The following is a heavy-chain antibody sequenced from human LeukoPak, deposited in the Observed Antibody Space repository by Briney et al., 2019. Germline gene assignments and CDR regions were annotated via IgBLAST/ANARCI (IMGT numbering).Heavy chain of an antibody. CDR1: SGSISSSGYY. CDR3: ARHEYSGSYYGLSWFDP. Sequence: PSETLSLTCTVSSGSISSSGYYWSWIRQPPGKGLGWIASICYSGSTYYNPSLKSRVTISVDTSKNQLSRKLSSLTPADTAVYYCARHEYSGSYYGLSWFDPWGQGTLVTVSS. J-gene: IGHJ5*02. CDR2: ICYSGST. V-gene: IGHV4-39*01. D-gene: IGHD1-26*01.